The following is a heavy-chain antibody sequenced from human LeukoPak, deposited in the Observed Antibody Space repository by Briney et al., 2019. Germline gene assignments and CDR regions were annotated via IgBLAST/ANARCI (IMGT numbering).Heavy chain of an antibody. CDR3: ARWYPLDY. CDR2: IYYSGST. V-gene: IGHV4-39*01. CDR1: GGSISSSSYY. D-gene: IGHD4-23*01. J-gene: IGHJ4*02. Sequence: SETLSLTCTVSGGSISSSSYYWGWIRQPPGKGLEWIGSIYYSGSTYYNPSLKSRVTISVDTSKNQFSLKLSSVTAADTAAYYCARWYPLDYWGQGTLVTVSS.